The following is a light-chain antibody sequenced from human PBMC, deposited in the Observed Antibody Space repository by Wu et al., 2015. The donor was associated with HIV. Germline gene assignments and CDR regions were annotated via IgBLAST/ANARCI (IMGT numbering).Light chain of an antibody. Sequence: EIVMTQSPATLSVSPGERATLSCRASESVRGYLAWYQQKPGQPPRLLIYNAYDRATGIPARFSGSGSGTDFTLTISSLQPEDVATYYCQKYNTAPWTFGQGTKVEMK. CDR2: NAY. V-gene: IGKV3D-15*01. J-gene: IGKJ1*01. CDR3: QKYNTAPWT. CDR1: ESVRGY.